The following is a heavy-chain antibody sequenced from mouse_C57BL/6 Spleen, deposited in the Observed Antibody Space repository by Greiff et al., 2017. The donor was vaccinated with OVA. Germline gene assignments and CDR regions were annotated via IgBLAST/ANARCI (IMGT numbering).Heavy chain of an antibody. J-gene: IGHJ4*01. D-gene: IGHD2-4*01. CDR1: GFTFSSYA. CDR3: TRDNYDYEGGYYYAMDY. Sequence: EVKLMESGEGLVKPGGSLKLSCAASGFTFSSYAMSWVRQTPEKRLEWVAYISSGGDYIYYADTVKGRFTISRDNARNTLYLQMSSLKSEDTAMYYCTRDNYDYEGGYYYAMDYWGQGTSVTVSS. V-gene: IGHV5-9-1*02. CDR2: ISSGGDYI.